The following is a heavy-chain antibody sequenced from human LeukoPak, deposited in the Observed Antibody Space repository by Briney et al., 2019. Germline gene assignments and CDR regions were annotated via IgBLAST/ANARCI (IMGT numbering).Heavy chain of an antibody. CDR1: GGSISSYY. Sequence: SETLSLTSTVSGGSISSYYWSWIRQPPGKGLEWIGYIYYSGSTNYNPSLKSRVTISVDTSKNQFSLKLSSVTAADTAVYYCAREEPTAFFDYWGQGTLVTVSS. CDR3: AREEPTAFFDY. J-gene: IGHJ4*02. CDR2: IYYSGST. D-gene: IGHD1-14*01. V-gene: IGHV4-59*01.